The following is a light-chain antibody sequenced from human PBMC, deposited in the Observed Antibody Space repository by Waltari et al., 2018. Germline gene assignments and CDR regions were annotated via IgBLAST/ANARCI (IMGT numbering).Light chain of an antibody. J-gene: IGKJ3*01. CDR3: QQSYSTPFT. CDR2: AAS. Sequence: DIQMTQPPSSLSASVGDRVTITCRASQSISSYLNWYQQKPGKAPKLLLYAASSLQRGVPSRFSGSGSGTDFTLTISSLQPEDFATYYCQQSYSTPFTCGPGAKVDIK. V-gene: IGKV1-39*01. CDR1: QSISSY.